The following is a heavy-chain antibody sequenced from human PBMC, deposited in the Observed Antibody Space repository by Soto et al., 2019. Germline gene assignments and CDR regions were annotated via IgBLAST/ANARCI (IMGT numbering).Heavy chain of an antibody. CDR3: ARRSCNGASCPFDY. V-gene: IGHV4-59*08. Sequence: PSETLSLTCTVSGGSINTYYWIWIRQPPVNGLEFIGYIYYTFNTKYNPSLESRFTISLYTSKNHFSLPLYSFTAADSAVYYCARRSCNGASCPFDYWGQGALVTVSX. D-gene: IGHD2-15*01. J-gene: IGHJ4*02. CDR1: GGSINTYY. CDR2: IYYTFNT.